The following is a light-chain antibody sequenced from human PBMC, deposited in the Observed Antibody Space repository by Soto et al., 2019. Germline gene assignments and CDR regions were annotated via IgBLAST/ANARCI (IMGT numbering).Light chain of an antibody. CDR2: GAS. CDR3: QQYASSPLT. Sequence: EIVLTQSPGTLSMSPGERATLSCRASQSITQSFLAWYQQRPGQSPRLLIYGASNRAAGIPGRFCGSGSGTDFSLTISRLEPEDFAVYYCQQYASSPLTFGGGTKVEIK. CDR1: QSITQSF. V-gene: IGKV3-20*01. J-gene: IGKJ4*01.